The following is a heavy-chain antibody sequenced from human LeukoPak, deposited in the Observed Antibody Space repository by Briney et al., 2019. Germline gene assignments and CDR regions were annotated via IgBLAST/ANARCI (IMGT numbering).Heavy chain of an antibody. CDR3: ASPGAYY. J-gene: IGHJ4*02. Sequence: PGRSLRLSCAASGFTFSNYGMHWVRQAPGKGLEYVSAISSNGGSTYYANSVKGRFTISRDNSKNTLYLQMGSLRAEDMAVYYCASPGAYYWGQGTLVTVSS. V-gene: IGHV3-64*01. CDR2: ISSNGGST. CDR1: GFTFSNYG.